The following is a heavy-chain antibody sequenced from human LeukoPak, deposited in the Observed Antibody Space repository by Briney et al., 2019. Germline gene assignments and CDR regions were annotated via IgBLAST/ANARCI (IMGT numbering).Heavy chain of an antibody. CDR3: AKPTSGDGSFLIDY. D-gene: IGHD1-26*01. CDR1: GFTFSTYS. J-gene: IGHJ4*02. CDR2: IWYDGSYT. Sequence: PGGSLRLSCAASGFTFSTYSMHWVRQAPGKGLEWVAVIWYDGSYTYYAESVKGRFTISRDNSRNTLYLQMSSLRAEDTAVYYCAKPTSGDGSFLIDYWGQGTLVIVSS. V-gene: IGHV3-33*03.